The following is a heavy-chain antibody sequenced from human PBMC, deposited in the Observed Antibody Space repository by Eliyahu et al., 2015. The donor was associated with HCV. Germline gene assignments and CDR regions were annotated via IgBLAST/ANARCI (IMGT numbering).Heavy chain of an antibody. CDR2: ISYDGSNK. V-gene: IGHV3-30*04. CDR1: GFTFSSXA. J-gene: IGHJ6*02. Sequence: QVQLVESGGGVVQPGRSLRLSCAASGFTFSSXAMPWGRQAPGKGLEWVXVISYDGSNKYYADSVKGRFTISRDNSKNTLYLQMNSLRAEDTAVYYCARDLVPAAIDEYYYYYGMDVWGQGTTVTVSS. CDR3: ARDLVPAAIDEYYYYYGMDV. D-gene: IGHD2-2*01.